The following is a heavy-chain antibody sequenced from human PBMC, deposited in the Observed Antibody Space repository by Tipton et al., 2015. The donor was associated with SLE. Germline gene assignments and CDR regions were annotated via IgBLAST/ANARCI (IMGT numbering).Heavy chain of an antibody. CDR1: GGSISNYY. J-gene: IGHJ6*02. Sequence: TLSLTCTVSGGSISNYYWSWIRQSPGKGLEWIGYIYYSGHTDYNPSLKSRVTLSVDTSKSQFSFSLRLSSVTAADTAVYYCARSWFNKDDYYYYAMDVWGQGTTVTVSS. D-gene: IGHD3-10*01. CDR2: IYYSGHT. CDR3: ARSWFNKDDYYYYAMDV. V-gene: IGHV4-59*01.